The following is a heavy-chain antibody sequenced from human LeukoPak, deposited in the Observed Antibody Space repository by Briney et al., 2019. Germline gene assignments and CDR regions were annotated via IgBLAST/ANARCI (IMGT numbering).Heavy chain of an antibody. J-gene: IGHJ6*03. CDR1: GGSISSSSYY. CDR3: ARDRRTTVVNLNYYYYMDV. Sequence: SETLSLTCTVSGGSISSSSYYWGWIRQPPGKGLEWIGSIYYSGSTYYNPSLKSRVTISVDTSKNQFSLKLSSVTAADTAVYYCARDRRTTVVNLNYYYYMDVWGKGTTVTVSS. V-gene: IGHV4-39*07. CDR2: IYYSGST. D-gene: IGHD4-23*01.